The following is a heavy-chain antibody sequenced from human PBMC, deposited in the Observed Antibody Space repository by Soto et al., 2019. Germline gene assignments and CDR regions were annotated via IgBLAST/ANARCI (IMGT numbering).Heavy chain of an antibody. D-gene: IGHD3-3*01. CDR3: ARTFWSGYFHFDY. CDR2: INPNSGGT. V-gene: IGHV1-2*02. CDR1: GYTFTGYY. J-gene: IGHJ4*02. Sequence: GASVKVSCKASGYTFTGYYMRWVRQAPGQGLEWMGWINPNSGGTNYAQKFQGRVTMTRDTSISTAYMELSRLRSDDTAVYYCARTFWSGYFHFDYWGQGTLVTVSS.